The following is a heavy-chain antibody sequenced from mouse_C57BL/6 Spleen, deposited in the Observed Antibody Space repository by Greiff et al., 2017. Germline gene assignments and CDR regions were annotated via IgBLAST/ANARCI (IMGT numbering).Heavy chain of an antibody. CDR1: GFTFSDYY. V-gene: IGHV5-16*01. CDR2: INYDGSST. CDR3: AREEGSNYAMDY. J-gene: IGHJ4*01. Sequence: EVKLVESEGGLVQPGSSMKLSCTASGFTFSDYYMAWVRQVPEKGLEWVANINYDGSSTYYLDSLKSRFIISRDNAKNILYLQMSSLKSEDTATYYCAREEGSNYAMDYWGQGTSVTVSS. D-gene: IGHD1-1*01.